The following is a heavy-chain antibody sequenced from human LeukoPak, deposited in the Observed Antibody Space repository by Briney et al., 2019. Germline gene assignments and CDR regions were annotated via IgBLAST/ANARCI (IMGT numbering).Heavy chain of an antibody. D-gene: IGHD6-13*01. CDR2: IYPGDSDT. J-gene: IGHJ4*02. V-gene: IGHV5-51*01. CDR1: GYSFTSYW. Sequence: GESLKISCKGSGYSFTSYWIGWVRQMPGKGLEWMGIIYPGDSDTRYSPSFQGQVTISVDKSISTAYLQWSSLKASDTAMYYCARHVVSSSSWCNFDYWGQGTLVTVSS. CDR3: ARHVVSSSSWCNFDY.